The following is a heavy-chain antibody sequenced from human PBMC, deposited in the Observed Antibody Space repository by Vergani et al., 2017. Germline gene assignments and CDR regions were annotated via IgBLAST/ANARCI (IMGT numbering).Heavy chain of an antibody. J-gene: IGHJ4*02. D-gene: IGHD1-26*01. CDR3: AKGGPGGYFDY. CDR1: GFTVSSNY. CDR2: ISGSGGST. V-gene: IGHV3-23*04. Sequence: EVQLVESGGGLVQPGGSLRLSCAASGFTVSSNYMSWVRQAPGKGLEWVSDISGSGGSTYYADSVKGRFNISRDNSKNTLYLQMNSLRAEDTAVYYCAKGGPGGYFDYWGQGTLVTVSS.